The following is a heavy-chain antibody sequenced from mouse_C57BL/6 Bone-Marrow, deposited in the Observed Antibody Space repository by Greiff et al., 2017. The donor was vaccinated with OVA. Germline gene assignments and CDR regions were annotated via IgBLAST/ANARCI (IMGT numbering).Heavy chain of an antibody. CDR1: GFSFNTYA. D-gene: IGHD2-14*01. V-gene: IGHV10-1*01. Sequence: DVKLVESGGGLVQPKGSLKLSCAASGFSFNTYAMNWVRQAPGKGLEWVARIRSKSNNYATYYADSGKDRFTIARDDSESMLYLQLNNLKTDDTAMYYCVRLGVRGDYWGQGTSVTVSS. CDR2: IRSKSNNYAT. J-gene: IGHJ4*01. CDR3: VRLGVRGDY.